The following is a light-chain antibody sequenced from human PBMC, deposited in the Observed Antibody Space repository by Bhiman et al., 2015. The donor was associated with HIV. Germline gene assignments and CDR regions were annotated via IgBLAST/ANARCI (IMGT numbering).Light chain of an antibody. CDR1: KLGQTY. V-gene: IGLV3-1*01. CDR2: QDT. Sequence: GSVAPGQTASITCSGDKLGQTYASWYQGKPGQSPILVIYQDTKRPSGIPARFSGSNSGNTATLTISGTQAMDEADYYCQAWDSKIVVFGGGTKLTVL. CDR3: QAWDSKIVV. J-gene: IGLJ2*01.